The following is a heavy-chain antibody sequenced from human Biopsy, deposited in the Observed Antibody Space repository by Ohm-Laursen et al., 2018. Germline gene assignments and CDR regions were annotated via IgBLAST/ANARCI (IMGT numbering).Heavy chain of an antibody. J-gene: IGHJ3*02. D-gene: IGHD5-12*01. V-gene: IGHV4-61*01. Sequence: PSETLSLTCTVSGGSVSSGSYYWSWIRQPPEKGLEWIGYIYYSGSTNYNPSLKSRVTISVDTSRNQFSLKLSSVTAADTAVYYCAGRPWPNAFDIWGQGTMVTVSS. CDR3: AGRPWPNAFDI. CDR2: IYYSGST. CDR1: GGSVSSGSYY.